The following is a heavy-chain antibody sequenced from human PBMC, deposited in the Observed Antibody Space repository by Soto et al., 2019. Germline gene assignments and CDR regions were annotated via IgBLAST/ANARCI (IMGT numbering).Heavy chain of an antibody. J-gene: IGHJ4*02. CDR1: GFTFSSYA. CDR3: AKDRAGRVKRGFRVY. CDR2: ISGSGGST. V-gene: IGHV3-23*01. Sequence: EVQLLESGGGLVQPGGSLRLSCAASGFTFSSYAMSWVRQAPGKGLEWVSAISGSGGSTYYADSVKGRFTISRDNSKNTLDLQMNSRRAEDTAVYYCAKDRAGRVKRGFRVYWGQGTLVTVSS. D-gene: IGHD3-10*01.